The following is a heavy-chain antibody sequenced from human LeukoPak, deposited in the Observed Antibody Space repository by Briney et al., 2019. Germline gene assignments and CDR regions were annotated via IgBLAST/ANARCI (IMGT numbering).Heavy chain of an antibody. CDR3: ARVSGPGMNEYFHL. Sequence: GGSLRLSCAASGFTFSGAWMHWVRQALGKGLVWVSRINNDGTTTMYADSVKGRFTLSRDNAKNTLYLQMNSLRAEDTAVYYCARVSGPGMNEYFHLWGQGTLVTVSS. CDR1: GFTFSGAW. J-gene: IGHJ1*01. V-gene: IGHV3-74*03. CDR2: INNDGTTT. D-gene: IGHD3-10*01.